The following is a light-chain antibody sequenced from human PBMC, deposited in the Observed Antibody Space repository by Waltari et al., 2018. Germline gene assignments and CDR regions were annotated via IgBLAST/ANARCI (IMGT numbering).Light chain of an antibody. CDR1: QSLVHSDGKTY. V-gene: IGKV2-30*02. J-gene: IGKJ1*01. CDR3: MQGTHWPWT. Sequence: DVVMTQSPLSLTVTLGQPASISCRSSQSLVHSDGKTYLNWFHQRPGQSPRRLIYKVSNRDSGVPDRFSGSGSGTDFTLRISRVEAEDVGVYYCMQGTHWPWTFGQGTKVEIK. CDR2: KVS.